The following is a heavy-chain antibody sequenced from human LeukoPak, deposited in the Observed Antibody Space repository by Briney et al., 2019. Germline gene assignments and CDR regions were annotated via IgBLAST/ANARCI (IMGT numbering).Heavy chain of an antibody. CDR3: AGAYSGYDLAIDY. CDR1: GGSISSSY. V-gene: IGHV4-59*01. J-gene: IGHJ4*02. CDR2: IYYSGST. D-gene: IGHD5-12*01. Sequence: SETLSLTCTVSGGSISSSYRSWIRQPPGKGLEWIGYIYYSGSTNYNPSLKSRVTISVDTSKNQFSLKLSSVTAADTAVYYCAGAYSGYDLAIDYWGQGTLVTVSS.